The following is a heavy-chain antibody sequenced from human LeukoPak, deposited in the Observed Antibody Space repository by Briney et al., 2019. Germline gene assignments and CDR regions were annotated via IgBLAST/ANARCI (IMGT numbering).Heavy chain of an antibody. CDR1: GGSISSYY. CDR3: AREYSSSWYATFDY. Sequence: KPSETLSLTCTVSGGSISSYYWSWIRQPPGKGLEWIGYIYYSGSTNYNPSLKSRVTISVDTSKNQFSLKLSSVTAADTAVYYCAREYSSSWYATFDYWGQGTLVTVSS. J-gene: IGHJ4*02. V-gene: IGHV4-59*01. CDR2: IYYSGST. D-gene: IGHD6-13*01.